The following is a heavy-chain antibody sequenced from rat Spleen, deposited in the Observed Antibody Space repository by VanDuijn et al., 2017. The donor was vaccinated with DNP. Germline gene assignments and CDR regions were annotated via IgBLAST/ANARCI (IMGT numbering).Heavy chain of an antibody. V-gene: IGHV5-31*01. Sequence: EVQLVESGGGLVQPGGSLRLSCIASGFTFSDFWMTWVRQAPGKGLEWVASITSAASSPSYADSVKGRFTISRDNAKSTLYLQMDSLRSEETATYYCARGLGARFDYWGQGVMVTVSS. J-gene: IGHJ2*01. D-gene: IGHD5-1*01. CDR2: ITSAASSP. CDR3: ARGLGARFDY. CDR1: GFTFSDFW.